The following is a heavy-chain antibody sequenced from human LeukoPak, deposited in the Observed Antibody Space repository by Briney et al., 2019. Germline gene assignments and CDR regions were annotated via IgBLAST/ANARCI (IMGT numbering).Heavy chain of an antibody. CDR1: GFTFNSYA. D-gene: IGHD3-22*01. J-gene: IGHJ4*02. V-gene: IGHV3-23*01. Sequence: GGSLRLSCAASGFTFNSYAMDWVRQAPGKGLEWVSAISGSGGSTYYADSVKGRFTISRDNSKNTLYLQVDSLRAEDTAVYYCAKDKDYYDSSGNFGNPTVFDYWGQGTLVTVSS. CDR3: AKDKDYYDSSGNFGNPTVFDY. CDR2: ISGSGGST.